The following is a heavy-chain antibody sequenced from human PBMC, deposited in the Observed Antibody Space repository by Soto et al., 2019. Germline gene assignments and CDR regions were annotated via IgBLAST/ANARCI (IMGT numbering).Heavy chain of an antibody. CDR3: ARGPDVIVGATTYDY. CDR2: IYHSGST. D-gene: IGHD1-26*01. V-gene: IGHV4-4*02. Sequence: SETLSLTCAVSGGSISSSNWWSWVRQPPGKGLEWIGEIYHSGSTNYNPSLKSRVTISVDKSKNQFSLKLSSVTAADTAVYYCARGPDVIVGATTYDYWGQGTLVTVSS. J-gene: IGHJ4*02. CDR1: GGSISSSNW.